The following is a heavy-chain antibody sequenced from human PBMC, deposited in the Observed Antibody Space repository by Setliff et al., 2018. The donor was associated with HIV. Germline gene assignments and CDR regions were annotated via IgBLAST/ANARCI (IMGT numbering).Heavy chain of an antibody. D-gene: IGHD6-19*01. CDR3: AKIPSLSYSSGWYYFDY. V-gene: IGHV3-23*03. Sequence: PGGSLRLSCAASGFTFSSYAMTWVRQAPGKGLEWVSVIYSGGSSTYYADAVKGRFTISRDNSRDTLYLQMNGLRAEDTAVYYCAKIPSLSYSSGWYYFDYWGQGTLVTVSS. CDR2: IYSGGSST. J-gene: IGHJ4*02. CDR1: GFTFSSYA.